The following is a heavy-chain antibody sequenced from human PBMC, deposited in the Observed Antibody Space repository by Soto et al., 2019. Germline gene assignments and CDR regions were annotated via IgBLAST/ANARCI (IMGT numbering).Heavy chain of an antibody. CDR2: FDPEDGET. D-gene: IGHD3-16*01. J-gene: IGHJ4*02. Sequence: QVQLVQSGAEVKKPGASVKVSCKVSGYSLTELAMHWVRQAPGKGLEWMGGFDPEDGETVYPQKFQGRVTMTEATSXDAAYMEQSRLRSEDTAVDYCATFGSRSGDGGVIVYWGQGALVTVSS. V-gene: IGHV1-24*01. CDR1: GYSLTELA. CDR3: ATFGSRSGDGGVIVY.